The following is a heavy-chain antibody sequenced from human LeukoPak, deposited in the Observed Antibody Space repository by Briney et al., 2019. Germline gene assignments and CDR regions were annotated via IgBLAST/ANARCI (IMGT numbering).Heavy chain of an antibody. D-gene: IGHD3-22*01. J-gene: IGHJ4*02. V-gene: IGHV4-59*02. CDR3: ARAKVDSSGYYAPDY. CDR2: IYYSGST. CDR1: GGSVSSYY. Sequence: PSETLSLTCTVSGGSVSSYYWSWIRQPPGKGLEWIGYIYYSGSTNYNPSLESRVTISVDTSKNQFSLKLSSVTAADTAVYYCARAKVDSSGYYAPDYWGQGTLVTVSS.